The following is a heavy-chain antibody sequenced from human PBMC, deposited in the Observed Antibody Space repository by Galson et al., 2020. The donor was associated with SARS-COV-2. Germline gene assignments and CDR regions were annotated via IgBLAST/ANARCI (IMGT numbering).Heavy chain of an antibody. V-gene: IGHV4-39*01. D-gene: IGHD1-26*01. CDR2: IHYSGST. CDR3: ARGAYDRVAGLYRDYSMYV. CDR1: GGSVRSSGKY. Sequence: KISETLSLTCTVPGGSVRSSGKYWVWIRQSPGKGLEYIGSIHYSGSTYYNPSLKSRVTTSVDTSKNQVSLKLSSVTAADTAVYYCARGAYDRVAGLYRDYSMYVWCLGTSVTVSS. J-gene: IGHJ6*02.